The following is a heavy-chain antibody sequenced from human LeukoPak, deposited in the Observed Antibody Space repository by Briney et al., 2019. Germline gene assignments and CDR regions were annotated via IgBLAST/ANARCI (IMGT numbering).Heavy chain of an antibody. D-gene: IGHD2-2*01. CDR2: ISAYNGNP. J-gene: IGHJ5*02. CDR1: GYTFTSYG. Sequence: SASVKVSCKASGYTFTSYGISWVRQAPGQGLEWMGWISAYNGNPNYAQKLQGRVTMTTDTSTSTAYMELRSLRSDDTAVYYCARAPIVVVPADNWFDPWGQGTLVTVSS. V-gene: IGHV1-18*01. CDR3: ARAPIVVVPADNWFDP.